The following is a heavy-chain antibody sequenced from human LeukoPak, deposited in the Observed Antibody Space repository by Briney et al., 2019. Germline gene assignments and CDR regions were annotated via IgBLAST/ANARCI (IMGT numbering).Heavy chain of an antibody. V-gene: IGHV1-69-2*01. Sequence: GASVKVSCKVSGYTFTDYYMHWVQQAPGKGLEWMGLVDPEDGETIYAEKFQGRVTITADTSTDTAYMELSSLRSEDTAVYYCATGENGVYYDSSGYLNYWGQGTLVTVSS. J-gene: IGHJ4*02. CDR1: GYTFTDYY. D-gene: IGHD3-22*01. CDR2: VDPEDGET. CDR3: ATGENGVYYDSSGYLNY.